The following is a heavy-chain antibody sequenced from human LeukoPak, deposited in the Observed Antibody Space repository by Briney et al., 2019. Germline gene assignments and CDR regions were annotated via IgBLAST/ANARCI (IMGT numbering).Heavy chain of an antibody. J-gene: IGHJ4*02. Sequence: PGGSLRLSCAASGFTFSTYAMSWVRQAPGKGLEWVSAISAVGDGTYYADSVKGRFTISRDNSKSTLYLLMTSLTADDAAIYYCARLDYATYFWGQGTLVIVSS. CDR1: GFTFSTYA. CDR3: ARLDYATYF. V-gene: IGHV3-23*01. D-gene: IGHD4/OR15-4a*01. CDR2: ISAVGDGT.